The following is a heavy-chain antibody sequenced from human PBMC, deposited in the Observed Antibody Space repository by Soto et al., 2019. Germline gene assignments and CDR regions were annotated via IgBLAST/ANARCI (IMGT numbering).Heavy chain of an antibody. D-gene: IGHD2-2*01. Sequence: SETLSLTCTVSAGSVSSSSYYWGWIRQPPGKGLEWIGSIHNSGSTYYNPSLKSRVTISVDTSKNQFSLKLSSVTAADTAVYYCARHKTTAYAQVFDIWGQGTMVTVSS. J-gene: IGHJ3*02. CDR1: AGSVSSSSYY. CDR2: IHNSGST. V-gene: IGHV4-39*01. CDR3: ARHKTTAYAQVFDI.